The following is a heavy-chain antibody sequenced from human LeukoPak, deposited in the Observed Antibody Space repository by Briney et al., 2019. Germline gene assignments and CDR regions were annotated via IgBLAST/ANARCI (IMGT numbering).Heavy chain of an antibody. CDR3: AKHRFESGGYHSTD. J-gene: IGHJ4*02. D-gene: IGHD3-22*01. CDR1: GFTLSTYW. CDR2: IKQDGSEI. Sequence: GGSLRLSCAASGFTLSTYWMSWVRQAPGKGLEWVANIKQDGSEIYYVDSVKGRFTISRDNAKNSLYLQMNSLRDEDTAVYYCAKHRFESGGYHSTDWGQGTLVTVSS. V-gene: IGHV3-7*03.